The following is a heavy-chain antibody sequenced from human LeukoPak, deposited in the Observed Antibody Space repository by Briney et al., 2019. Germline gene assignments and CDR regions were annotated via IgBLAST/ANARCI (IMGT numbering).Heavy chain of an antibody. CDR1: GYTFTGYY. Sequence: ASVKVSCKASGYTFTGYYMHWVRQAPGQGLEWMGRINPNSGGTNYAQKLQGRVTMTTDTSTSTAYMELRSLRSDDTAVYYCARRDYDSSGPYYFDYWGQGTLVTVSS. V-gene: IGHV1-2*06. CDR2: INPNSGGT. D-gene: IGHD3-22*01. CDR3: ARRDYDSSGPYYFDY. J-gene: IGHJ4*02.